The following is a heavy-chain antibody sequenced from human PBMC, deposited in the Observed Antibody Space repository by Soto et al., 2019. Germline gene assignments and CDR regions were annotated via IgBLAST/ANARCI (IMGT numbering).Heavy chain of an antibody. J-gene: IGHJ4*02. CDR2: ISYDGSKK. Sequence: QVQLVESGGGVVQPGKSLRLSCAASGFAFSSYGIHWVRQAPGKGLEWVAGISYDGSKKYYADSVKGQFTISRDNSENTRHLQINGLRAEDTAVYYCAKDTYYHDSSGYYVCDHWGQGTLVTVSS. CDR1: GFAFSSYG. D-gene: IGHD3-22*01. V-gene: IGHV3-30*18. CDR3: AKDTYYHDSSGYYVCDH.